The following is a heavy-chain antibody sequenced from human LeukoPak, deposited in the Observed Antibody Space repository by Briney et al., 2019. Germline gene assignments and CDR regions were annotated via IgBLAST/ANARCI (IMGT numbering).Heavy chain of an antibody. CDR2: INPNSGGT. Sequence: ASVKVSCKASGYTFTSYYMHWVRQAPGQGLEWMGWINPNSGGTNYAQKFQGRVTMTRDTSISTAYMELSRLRSGDTAVYYCASGYCSSTSCYSIDYWGQGTLVTVSS. V-gene: IGHV1-2*02. J-gene: IGHJ4*02. D-gene: IGHD2-2*02. CDR3: ASGYCSSTSCYSIDY. CDR1: GYTFTSYY.